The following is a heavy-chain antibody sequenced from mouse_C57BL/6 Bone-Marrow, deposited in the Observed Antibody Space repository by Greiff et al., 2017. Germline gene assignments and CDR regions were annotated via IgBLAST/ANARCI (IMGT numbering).Heavy chain of an antibody. V-gene: IGHV5-6*01. CDR1: GFTFSSYG. CDR2: ISSGGSYT. Sequence: EVKLVESGGDLVKPGGSLKLSCAASGFTFSSYGMSWVRQTPDKRLEWVATISSGGSYTYYPDSVKGRFTISRDNAKNTLYLQMSSLKSEDTAMXYCARIYYGNYFDYWGQGTTLTVSS. J-gene: IGHJ2*01. D-gene: IGHD2-1*01. CDR3: ARIYYGNYFDY.